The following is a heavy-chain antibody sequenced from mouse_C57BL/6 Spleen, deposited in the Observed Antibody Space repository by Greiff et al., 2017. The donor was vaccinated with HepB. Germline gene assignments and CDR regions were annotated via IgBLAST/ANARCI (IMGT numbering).Heavy chain of an antibody. J-gene: IGHJ3*01. V-gene: IGHV3-6*01. Sequence: EVKLLESGPGLVKPSQSLSLTCSVTGYSITSGYYWNWIRQFPGNKLEWMGYISYDGSNNYNPSLKNRISITRDTSKNQFFLKLNSVTTEDTATYYCARQLRSRWFAYWGQGTLVTVSA. CDR2: ISYDGSN. CDR3: ARQLRSRWFAY. D-gene: IGHD3-2*02. CDR1: GYSITSGYY.